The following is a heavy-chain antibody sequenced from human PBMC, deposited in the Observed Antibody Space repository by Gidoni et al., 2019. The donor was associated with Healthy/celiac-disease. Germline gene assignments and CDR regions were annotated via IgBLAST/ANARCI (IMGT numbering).Heavy chain of an antibody. Sequence: QVQLVQSGAAVTKPGASVQVPCKDSGYTFTSYHINWVRQATVQGLEWMVWITPNSGNTGYAPKFQGRVTMTRNTSIRTAYMELSSLRSEDTAVYYVAREGYGMDVWGQGTTVTVSS. CDR3: AREGYGMDV. CDR1: GYTFTSYH. J-gene: IGHJ6*02. CDR2: ITPNSGNT. V-gene: IGHV1-8*01.